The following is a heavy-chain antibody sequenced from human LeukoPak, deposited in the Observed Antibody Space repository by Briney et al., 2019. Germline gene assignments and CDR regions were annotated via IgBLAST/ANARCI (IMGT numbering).Heavy chain of an antibody. CDR1: GFTVSSNY. CDR3: ARGVNYYDSSGYYYPAPFDY. Sequence: QAGGSLRLSCAASGFTVSSNYMSWVRQAPGKGLEWVSVIYSGGSTYYADSVMGRFTISRDNSKNTLYLQMNSLRAEDTAVYYCARGVNYYDSSGYYYPAPFDYWGQGTLVTVSS. J-gene: IGHJ4*02. D-gene: IGHD3-22*01. CDR2: IYSGGST. V-gene: IGHV3-53*01.